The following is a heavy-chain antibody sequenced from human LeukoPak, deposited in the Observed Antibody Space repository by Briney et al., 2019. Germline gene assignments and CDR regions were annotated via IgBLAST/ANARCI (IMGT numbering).Heavy chain of an antibody. CDR1: GGSFSGYY. Sequence: SETLSLTCAVYGGSFSGYYWSWIRQPPGKGLEWIGEINHSGSTNYNPSLKSRVTISVDTSKNQFSLKLSSVTAADTAVYYCAYLGGDSSGYYTFDYWGQGTLFTVSS. D-gene: IGHD3-22*01. CDR3: AYLGGDSSGYYTFDY. V-gene: IGHV4-34*01. CDR2: INHSGST. J-gene: IGHJ4*02.